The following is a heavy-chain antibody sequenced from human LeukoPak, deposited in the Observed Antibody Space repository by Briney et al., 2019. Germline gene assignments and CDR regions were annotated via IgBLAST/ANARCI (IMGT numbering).Heavy chain of an antibody. Sequence: GGSLRLSCAASGFTFSSYGMHWVRQAPGKGLEGVAFIRYDGSNKYYADSVKGRFTISRDNSKNTLYLQMNSLRAEDTAVYYCVKERYRPARREAFDIWGQGTMVTVSS. V-gene: IGHV3-30*02. CDR2: IRYDGSNK. CDR1: GFTFSSYG. J-gene: IGHJ3*02. D-gene: IGHD3-16*02. CDR3: VKERYRPARREAFDI.